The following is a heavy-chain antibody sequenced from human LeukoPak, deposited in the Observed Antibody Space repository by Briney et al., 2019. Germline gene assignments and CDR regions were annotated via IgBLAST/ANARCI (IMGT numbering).Heavy chain of an antibody. Sequence: SETLSLTCTVSGGSISTYFWSWIRQPPGKGLEWIGYIHHSGTTKYNPSLKSRVAISVDTSKNQCSLMLTSLTAADTAVYYCARDRGSSGWFYFDYWGQGTLVTVSS. CDR3: ARDRGSSGWFYFDY. V-gene: IGHV4-59*01. J-gene: IGHJ4*02. CDR2: IHHSGTT. CDR1: GGSISTYF. D-gene: IGHD6-19*01.